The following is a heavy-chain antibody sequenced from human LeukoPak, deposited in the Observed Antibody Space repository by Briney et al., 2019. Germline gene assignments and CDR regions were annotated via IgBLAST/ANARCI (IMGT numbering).Heavy chain of an antibody. CDR2: IIPIFGTA. V-gene: IGHV1-69*13. J-gene: IGHJ4*02. Sequence: SVKVSCKASGGTFSSYAISWVRQAPGQGLEWMGGIIPIFGTANYAQKFQGRVTITADESTSTAYMELSSLRSEDTAVYYCASESRDYDYVWGSPAPADYWGQGTLVTVSS. CDR3: ASESRDYDYVWGSPAPADY. CDR1: GGTFSSYA. D-gene: IGHD3-16*01.